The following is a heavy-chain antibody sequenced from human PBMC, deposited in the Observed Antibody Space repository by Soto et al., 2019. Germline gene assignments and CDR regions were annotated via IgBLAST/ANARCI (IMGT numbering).Heavy chain of an antibody. D-gene: IGHD3-22*01. CDR2: IKSKTDGGTT. CDR1: GFTFSNAL. CDR3: AKDQWYYYDSSGYSASTSYYYYGMDV. Sequence: GGSLRLSCAASGFTFSNALMSLVRQAPGKGLEWVGRIKSKTDGGTTDYAAPVKGRFTISRDESKNTLYLQMNSLKTEDTAVHYCAKDQWYYYDSSGYSASTSYYYYGMDVWGQGTTVTVSS. J-gene: IGHJ6*02. V-gene: IGHV3-15*01.